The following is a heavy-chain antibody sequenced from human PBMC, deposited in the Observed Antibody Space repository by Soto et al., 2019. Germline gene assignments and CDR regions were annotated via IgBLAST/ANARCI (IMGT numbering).Heavy chain of an antibody. CDR1: GFTFSSYA. D-gene: IGHD6-13*01. Sequence: EVQLLESGGGLVQPGGSLRLSCAASGFTFSSYAMSWVRQAPGKGLEWVSAISGSGGSTYYADSVKGRFTISRDNSKNPLYLQLNSLRAEDTAVYDCANRKARIAPTRGYYYGMDVWGQGTTVTVSS. CDR3: ANRKARIAPTRGYYYGMDV. CDR2: ISGSGGST. J-gene: IGHJ6*02. V-gene: IGHV3-23*01.